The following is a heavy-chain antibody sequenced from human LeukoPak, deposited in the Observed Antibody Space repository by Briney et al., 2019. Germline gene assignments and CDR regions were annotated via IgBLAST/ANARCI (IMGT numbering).Heavy chain of an antibody. J-gene: IGHJ6*03. CDR1: RLTFSNYA. V-gene: IGHV3-23*01. Sequence: PGGSLRLSCAASRLTFSNYAMSWVRQAPGKGLEWVSDISASGGTTYYADSVKGRFTISRDNSKNTLHLQMSSLRAEDTAVYFCANSIPGLYYYYYLDVWGKGTTVTVSS. D-gene: IGHD2-2*02. CDR2: ISASGGTT. CDR3: ANSIPGLYYYYYLDV.